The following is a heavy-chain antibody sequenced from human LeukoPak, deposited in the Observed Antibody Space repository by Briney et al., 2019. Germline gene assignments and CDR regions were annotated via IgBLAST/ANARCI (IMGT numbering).Heavy chain of an antibody. CDR1: GFTFSSYA. CDR2: ISASNSNL. Sequence: GGSLRLSCAASGFTFSSYAMHWVRQAPGKGPEWVSYISASNSNLNYADSMKGRFTISRDNARNSLYLQMNSLRVEDTAVYYCARGGAARPDIWGQGTMVTVSS. V-gene: IGHV3-48*01. D-gene: IGHD6-6*01. CDR3: ARGGAARPDI. J-gene: IGHJ3*02.